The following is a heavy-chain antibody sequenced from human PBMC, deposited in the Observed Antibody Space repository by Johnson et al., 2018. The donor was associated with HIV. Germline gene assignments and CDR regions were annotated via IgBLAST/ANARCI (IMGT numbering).Heavy chain of an antibody. D-gene: IGHD3-9*01. CDR1: GFTFSDYA. V-gene: IGHV3-30*04. Sequence: QVQLVESGGGLVKPGGSLRLSCAASGFTFSDYAMHWVRQAPGKGLEWVASISSDGNNKYFADSVQGRFTISRDNSKNTLYLQMNSLRAEDTAVYYCAREEGTDILTRGDAFDIWGQGTKVTVSS. CDR3: AREEGTDILTRGDAFDI. CDR2: ISSDGNNK. J-gene: IGHJ3*02.